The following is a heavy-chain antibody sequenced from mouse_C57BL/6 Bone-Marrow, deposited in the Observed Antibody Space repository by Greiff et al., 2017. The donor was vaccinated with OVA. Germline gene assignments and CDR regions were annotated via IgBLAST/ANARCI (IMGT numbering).Heavy chain of an antibody. V-gene: IGHV1-61*01. CDR3: ALITTVVEEFAY. J-gene: IGHJ3*01. Sequence: QVQLQQPGAELVRPGSSVKLSCKASGYTFTSYWMDWVKQRPGQGLEWIGNIYPSDSETHYNQKFKDKATLTVDKSSSTAYMQLSSLTSEDSAVYYCALITTVVEEFAYWGQGTLVTVSA. D-gene: IGHD1-1*01. CDR1: GYTFTSYW. CDR2: IYPSDSET.